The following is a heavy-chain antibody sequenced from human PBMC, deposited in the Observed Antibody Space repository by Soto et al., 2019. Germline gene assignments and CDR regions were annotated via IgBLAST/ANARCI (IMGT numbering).Heavy chain of an antibody. V-gene: IGHV4-38-2*01. CDR2: IYHGGTT. Sequence: FEPMSHTCRVSDDSISSGSYWAWIRQPPGKGPEWIASIYHGGTTFYNPSLKSRITISVDTSNNQFSLKLTSVTAADTAVYYCARVHVMVVAGSTFDYWGHGTLVTVS. CDR1: DDSISSGSY. CDR3: ARVHVMVVAGSTFDY. J-gene: IGHJ4*01. D-gene: IGHD6-19*01.